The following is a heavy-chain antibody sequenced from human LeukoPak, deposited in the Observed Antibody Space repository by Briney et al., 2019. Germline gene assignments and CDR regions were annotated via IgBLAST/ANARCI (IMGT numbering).Heavy chain of an antibody. V-gene: IGHV5-51*01. CDR1: GYTFISNW. CDR3: AKFHYYYGSGIFDAFDI. J-gene: IGHJ3*02. CDR2: IYPGDSDT. D-gene: IGHD3-10*01. Sequence: GESLKISCKGSGYTFISNWIGWVRQMPGKGLEWMGIIYPGDSDTRYSPSFQGKVTISADKYISTAYLQWSSLRASDTAMYYCAKFHYYYGSGIFDAFDIWGQGTMVTVSS.